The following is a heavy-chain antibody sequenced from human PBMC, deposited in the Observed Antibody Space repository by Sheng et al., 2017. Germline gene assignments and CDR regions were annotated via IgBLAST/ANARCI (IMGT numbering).Heavy chain of an antibody. Sequence: HVQLVQAEGEVKKPGASVKVSCKASGYIFIDYYMHWVRQAPGQGLEYMGWINPKSGDTKYAQKFQGRVTMTGDTSTSTAYMELRRLRYDDTAVYYCARGNWNYLSDYWGQGTLVTVSS. V-gene: IGHV1-2*02. CDR3: ARGNWNYLSDY. J-gene: IGHJ4*02. D-gene: IGHD1-7*01. CDR2: INPKSGDT. CDR1: GYIFIDYY.